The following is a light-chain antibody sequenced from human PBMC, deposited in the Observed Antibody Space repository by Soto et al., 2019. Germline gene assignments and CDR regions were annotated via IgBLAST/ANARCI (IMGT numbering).Light chain of an antibody. CDR3: QQYDTYWT. Sequence: IQMTQSPSTLSASVGDRVIITCLASQGIGSWLAWYQQKPGKAPKLLIYKASTLESGVPSRFSGSGSGTYFTLTISILQPDDFATYYCQQYDTYWTFGQGTKVEIK. CDR2: KAS. V-gene: IGKV1-5*03. J-gene: IGKJ1*01. CDR1: QGIGSW.